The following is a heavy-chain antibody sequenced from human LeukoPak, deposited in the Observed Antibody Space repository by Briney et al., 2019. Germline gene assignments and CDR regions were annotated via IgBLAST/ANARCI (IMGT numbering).Heavy chain of an antibody. CDR3: ATTQYSSTPYYYYMDV. CDR1: GFTFSSYA. Sequence: PGGSLRLSCAASGFTFSSYAMSWVRQAPGKGLEWVSAISGSGGSTYYADSVKGRFTISRDNSKNTLYLQMNSLRAEDTAVYYCATTQYSSTPYYYYMDVWGKGTTVTVSS. CDR2: ISGSGGST. J-gene: IGHJ6*03. D-gene: IGHD1-14*01. V-gene: IGHV3-23*01.